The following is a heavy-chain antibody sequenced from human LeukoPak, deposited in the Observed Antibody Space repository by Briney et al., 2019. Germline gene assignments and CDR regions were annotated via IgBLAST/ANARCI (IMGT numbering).Heavy chain of an antibody. J-gene: IGHJ6*02. CDR2: VSSTGGST. CDR3: AKGKGSFFHYYGMEV. V-gene: IGHV3-23*01. D-gene: IGHD1-26*01. CDR1: GFTFSSYA. Sequence: HPGGSLRLSCAASGFTFSSYAMTWVRQAPGKGLEWVSGVSSTGGSTYDADSVKGRFTISRDNSKNTLYLQINSLRAEDTAVYYCAKGKGSFFHYYGMEVWGQGTTVTVSS.